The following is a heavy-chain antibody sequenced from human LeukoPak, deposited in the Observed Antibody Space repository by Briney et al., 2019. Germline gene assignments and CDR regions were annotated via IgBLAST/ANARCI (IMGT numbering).Heavy chain of an antibody. V-gene: IGHV3-15*01. CDR3: MDGDLNASWDY. D-gene: IGHD7-27*01. J-gene: IGHJ4*02. Sequence: GGSLRLSCEGSGFTFSNAWINWVRQAPGKGLEWVGRIRSKTDGGTTDYAAPVKGRFTISRDDSKNTVFLQMSSLKTEDTAVYYCMDGDLNASWDYWGQGTLVTVFS. CDR2: IRSKTDGGTT. CDR1: GFTFSNAW.